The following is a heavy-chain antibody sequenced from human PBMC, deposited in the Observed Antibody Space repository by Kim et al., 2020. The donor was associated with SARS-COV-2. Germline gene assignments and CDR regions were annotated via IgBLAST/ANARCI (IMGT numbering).Heavy chain of an antibody. Sequence: GGSLRLSCAASGFSFSSCAMHWVRQAPGKGLEWVAVISYDGSNKYYADSVKGRFTISRDNSKNTLYPQLNSLRGEDTALYSCARDPWSRLRGVTYSYYGMDVWGQGTTVTVSS. D-gene: IGHD3-10*01. V-gene: IGHV3-30-3*01. CDR3: ARDPWSRLRGVTYSYYGMDV. J-gene: IGHJ6*02. CDR1: GFSFSSCA. CDR2: ISYDGSNK.